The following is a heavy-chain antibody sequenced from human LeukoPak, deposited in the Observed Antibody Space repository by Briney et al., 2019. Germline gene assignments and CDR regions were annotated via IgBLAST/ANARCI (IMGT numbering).Heavy chain of an antibody. CDR1: GGSISSSSYY. D-gene: IGHD6-19*01. CDR3: AREYLAVAGTRRTYYYYMDV. CDR2: IYYSGST. J-gene: IGHJ6*03. Sequence: PSETLSLTCTVSGGSISSSSYYWGWIRQPPGKGLEWIGSIYYSGSTYYNPSLKSRVTISVDTSKNQFSLKLSSVTAADTAVYYCAREYLAVAGTRRTYYYYMDVWGKGTTVTISS. V-gene: IGHV4-39*07.